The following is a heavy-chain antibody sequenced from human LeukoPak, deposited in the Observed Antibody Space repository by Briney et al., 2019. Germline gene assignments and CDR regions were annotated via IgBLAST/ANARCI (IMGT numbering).Heavy chain of an antibody. V-gene: IGHV5-51*01. J-gene: IGHJ3*01. Sequence: GESLKISCKGSGYSFSTYWIGWVRQMPGKGLECMGIIYPGDSDTRYSPSFQGQVTISADKSISTAYLQWSSLRASDTAMYYCARHLGMVGATRDAFDLWGQGTMVAVSS. D-gene: IGHD1-26*01. CDR3: ARHLGMVGATRDAFDL. CDR2: IYPGDSDT. CDR1: GYSFSTYW.